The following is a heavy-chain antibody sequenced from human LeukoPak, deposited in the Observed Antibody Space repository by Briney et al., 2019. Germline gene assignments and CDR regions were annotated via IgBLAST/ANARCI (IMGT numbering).Heavy chain of an antibody. CDR2: TSGSGGNP. D-gene: IGHD3-10*01. CDR1: RFTFSSYA. Sequence: PGGSLRLSCAASRFTFSSYAMSWVRQAPGKGLEWVSVTSGSGGNPYYADSVKGRFTISRDNSKNTLYLHMNSLRAEDTALYYCAKETGIILVRGAVDYWGQGTLVTVSS. CDR3: AKETGIILVRGAVDY. J-gene: IGHJ4*02. V-gene: IGHV3-23*01.